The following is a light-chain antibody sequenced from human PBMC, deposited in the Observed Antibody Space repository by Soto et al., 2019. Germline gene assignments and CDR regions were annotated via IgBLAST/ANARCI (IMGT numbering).Light chain of an antibody. CDR1: SSNIGDNY. CDR2: ANI. J-gene: IGLJ1*01. V-gene: IGLV1-51*02. Sequence: QSVLTQPPSVSAAPGQRVTISCSGSSSNIGDNYVSWYQQLPGTAPTLLIYANIKRPSGIPDRFSGSKSGTSATLGITGLQTGDEADYYCGTWDSSLSAYVFGTGTQLTVL. CDR3: GTWDSSLSAYV.